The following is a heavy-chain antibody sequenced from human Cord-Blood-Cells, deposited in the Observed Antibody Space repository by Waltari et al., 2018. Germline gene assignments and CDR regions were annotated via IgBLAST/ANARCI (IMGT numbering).Heavy chain of an antibody. D-gene: IGHD6-13*01. CDR3: ARDLKRGIAASVTRNYYYYGMDV. CDR2: INAGNGNT. CDR1: GYTFTSYA. J-gene: IGHJ6*02. Sequence: QVQLVQSGAEVKKPGASVKVSCKASGYTFTSYAMHWVRQAPGQRLEWMGWINAGNGNTKYSQKFQGRVTITRDTSASTAYMELSSLRSEDTAVYYCARDLKRGIAASVTRNYYYYGMDVWGQGTTVTVSS. V-gene: IGHV1-3*01.